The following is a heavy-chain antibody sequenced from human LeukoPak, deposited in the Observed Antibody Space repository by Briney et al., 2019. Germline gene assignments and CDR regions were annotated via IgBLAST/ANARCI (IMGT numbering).Heavy chain of an antibody. CDR3: ARVVAVADYFDY. CDR1: GYTFTGYY. Sequence: VASVKVSCKASGYTFTGYYLHWVRLAPGQGLEWMGWINPNSGGTNYAQKFQGRVTMTRHTSISTAYMELTRLTSDDTAVYYCARVVAVADYFDYWGQGTLVTVSS. D-gene: IGHD6-19*01. V-gene: IGHV1-2*02. CDR2: INPNSGGT. J-gene: IGHJ4*02.